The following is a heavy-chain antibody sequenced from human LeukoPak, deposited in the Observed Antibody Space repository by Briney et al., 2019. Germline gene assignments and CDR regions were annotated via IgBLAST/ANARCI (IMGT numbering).Heavy chain of an antibody. CDR3: ARDSPWFDP. CDR1: GDSVSNNNAA. V-gene: IGHV6-1*01. CDR2: TYYRSKWYN. Sequence: SQTLSLTCAISGDSVSNNNAAWNWIRQSPSGGLEWLGRTYYRSKWYNDCAVSVKSRITINPDTSKNQFSLQLNSVTPEDTAVYYCARDSPWFDPWGQGTLVTVSS. J-gene: IGHJ5*02.